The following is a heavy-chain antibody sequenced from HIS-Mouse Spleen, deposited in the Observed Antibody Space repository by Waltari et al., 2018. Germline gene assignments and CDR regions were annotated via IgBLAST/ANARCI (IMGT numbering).Heavy chain of an antibody. CDR3: AREIPYSSSWYDWYFDL. CDR2: IYYSGST. V-gene: IGHV4-39*07. Sequence: QLQLQESGPGLVKPSETLSLTCPAPGGSLISSSYYLGWIRQPPGKGLEWIGSIYYSGSTYYNPSLKSRVTISVDTSKNQFSLKLSSVTAADTAVYYCAREIPYSSSWYDWYFDLWGRGTLVTVSS. D-gene: IGHD6-13*01. J-gene: IGHJ2*01. CDR1: GGSLISSSYY.